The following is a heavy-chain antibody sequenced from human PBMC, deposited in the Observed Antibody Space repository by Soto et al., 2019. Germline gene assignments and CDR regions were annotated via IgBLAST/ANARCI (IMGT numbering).Heavy chain of an antibody. D-gene: IGHD3-22*01. CDR1: GFTVSSNY. J-gene: IGHJ3*02. CDR3: ARAYYDSSGYYYVRAAFDI. Sequence: GGSLRLSCAASGFTVSSNYMSWVRQALGKGLEWVSVIYSGGSTYYADSVKGRFTISRDNSKNTLYLQMNSLRAEDTAVYYCARAYYDSSGYYYVRAAFDIWGQGTMVT. V-gene: IGHV3-53*01. CDR2: IYSGGST.